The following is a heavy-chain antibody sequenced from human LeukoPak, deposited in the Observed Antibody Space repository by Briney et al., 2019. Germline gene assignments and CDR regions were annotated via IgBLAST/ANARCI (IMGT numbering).Heavy chain of an antibody. D-gene: IGHD2-2*01. Sequence: SETLSLTCIVSGGSVSSYYWNWIRQSAGKGLEWIGRIYIGGSTSYNPSLKSRVTMSVDTSKIQFSLNLTSVTAADTAMYYCARGPRMVAMNGYAFDIWGPGTTVIVSS. J-gene: IGHJ3*02. CDR1: GGSVSSYY. CDR3: ARGPRMVAMNGYAFDI. V-gene: IGHV4-4*07. CDR2: IYIGGST.